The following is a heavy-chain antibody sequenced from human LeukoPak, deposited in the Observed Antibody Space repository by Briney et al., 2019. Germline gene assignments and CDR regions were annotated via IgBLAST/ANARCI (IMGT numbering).Heavy chain of an antibody. J-gene: IGHJ3*02. V-gene: IGHV4-39*01. D-gene: IGHD2/OR15-2a*01. CDR2: IYYSGRT. CDR3: ARHNKAFDI. Sequence: SETLSLTCSVSGGSISSSSYYWGWIRQPPGKGLEWIGSIYYSGRTYYNPSLKSRVTISVDTSKSQFSLKLSSVTAADTSVYYCARHNKAFDIWGQGTMVTVSS. CDR1: GGSISSSSYY.